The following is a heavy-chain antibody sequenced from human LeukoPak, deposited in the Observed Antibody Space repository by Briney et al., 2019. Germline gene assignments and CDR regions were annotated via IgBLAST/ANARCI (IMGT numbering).Heavy chain of an antibody. CDR1: GFTFSSYG. D-gene: IGHD3-9*01. CDR3: AKAHYDIWAIDY. J-gene: IGHJ4*02. V-gene: IGHV3-30*18. Sequence: GRSLRLSCAASGFTFSSYGMHWVRQAPGKGLEWVAVISYDGSDKYYADSVKGRFTISRDNSKNTLYLQMNSQRAEDTAVYYCAKAHYDIWAIDYWGQGTLVTVSS. CDR2: ISYDGSDK.